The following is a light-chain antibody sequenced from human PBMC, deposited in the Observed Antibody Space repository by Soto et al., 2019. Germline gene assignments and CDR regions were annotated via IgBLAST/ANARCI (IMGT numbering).Light chain of an antibody. Sequence: QSALTQPASVSGSPGQSITVSCTGTSSDVGGYDYVPWYQQYPDKAPKLMIYEVSNRPSGVSSRFSGSKSGNTASLTISGLQAEDEADYYCSSYTSNSTRVFGTGTKVTVL. J-gene: IGLJ1*01. CDR3: SSYTSNSTRV. V-gene: IGLV2-14*01. CDR1: SSDVGGYDY. CDR2: EVS.